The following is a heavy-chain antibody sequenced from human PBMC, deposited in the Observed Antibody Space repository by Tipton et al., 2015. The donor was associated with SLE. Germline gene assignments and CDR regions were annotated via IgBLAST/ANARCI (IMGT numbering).Heavy chain of an antibody. CDR3: ARDGMAARLNWFDP. V-gene: IGHV4-39*07. D-gene: IGHD6-6*01. J-gene: IGHJ5*02. CDR2: IYYSGST. Sequence: TLSLTCTVSGGSISSSSYYWGWIRQPPGKGLEWIGNIYYSGSTYYNPSLKSRVTISVDTSKNQFSLKLSSVTAADTAVYYCARDGMAARLNWFDPWGQGTLVTVSS. CDR1: GGSISSSSYY.